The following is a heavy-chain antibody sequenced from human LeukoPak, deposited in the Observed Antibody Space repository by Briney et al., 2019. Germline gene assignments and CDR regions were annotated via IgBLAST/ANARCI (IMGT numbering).Heavy chain of an antibody. CDR1: GGSVSSGSYY. CDR3: AREGLYGDYVWSLDY. CDR2: IYYSGST. J-gene: IGHJ4*02. D-gene: IGHD4-17*01. V-gene: IGHV4-61*01. Sequence: PSETLSLTCTVSGGSVSSGSYYWSWIRQPPGEGLEWIGYIYYSGSTNYNPSLKSRATISVDTSKNQFSLKLSSVTAADTAVYYCAREGLYGDYVWSLDYWGQGTLVTVSS.